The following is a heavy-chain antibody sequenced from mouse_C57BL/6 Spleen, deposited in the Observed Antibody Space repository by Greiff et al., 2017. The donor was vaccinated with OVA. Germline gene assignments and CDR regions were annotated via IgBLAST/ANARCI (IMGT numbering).Heavy chain of an antibody. CDR1: GYTFTSYW. J-gene: IGHJ4*01. CDR2: IHPNSGST. CDR3: ADYYGSSLDY. Sequence: VQLQQSGAELVKPGASVKLSCKASGYTFTSYWMHWVKQRPGQGLEWIGMIHPNSGSTNYNEKFKSKATLTVDKSSSTAYMQLSSLTSEDSAVYYCADYYGSSLDYWGQGTSVTVSS. D-gene: IGHD1-1*01. V-gene: IGHV1-64*01.